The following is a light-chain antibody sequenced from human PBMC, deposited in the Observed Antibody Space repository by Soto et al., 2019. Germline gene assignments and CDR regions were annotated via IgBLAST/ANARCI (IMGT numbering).Light chain of an antibody. J-gene: IGLJ2*01. Sequence: QSVLTQPPSVSAAPGQTVTISCSGSSSNIWNNYVSWYQQLPGAAPKVLIYENYKRPSGIPDRFSGSKSGTSATLGITGLQTGDEADYFCGTWDYSLSAVVFGGGTKVTVL. CDR3: GTWDYSLSAVV. CDR1: SSNIWNNY. CDR2: ENY. V-gene: IGLV1-51*01.